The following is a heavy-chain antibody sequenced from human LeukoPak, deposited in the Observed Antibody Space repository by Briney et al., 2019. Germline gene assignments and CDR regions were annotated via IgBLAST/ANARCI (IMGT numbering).Heavy chain of an antibody. CDR3: ARLSPDDTGWYIKYFQH. J-gene: IGHJ1*01. D-gene: IGHD6-19*01. Sequence: GESLKISCKGSGYSFTSYWIGWVRQMPGKGLEWMGIIYPSDSDTRYSPSFQGQVTISADKSISAAYLQWSSLKASDTAMYYCARLSPDDTGWYIKYFQHWGQGTLVTVSS. CDR1: GYSFTSYW. CDR2: IYPSDSDT. V-gene: IGHV5-51*01.